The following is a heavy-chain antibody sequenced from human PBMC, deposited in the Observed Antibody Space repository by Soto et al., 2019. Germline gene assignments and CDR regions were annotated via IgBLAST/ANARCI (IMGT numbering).Heavy chain of an antibody. Sequence: PSETLSLTCTVSGGSISSYSWSWIRQPPGKGLEWIGYIYYSGSTNYNPALKSRVTISVDTSKNQFSLKLSSVTAADTAVYYCARDILSQGNYYYVMDVWGQGTSVTVSS. D-gene: IGHD2-21*01. CDR1: GGSISSYS. V-gene: IGHV4-59*12. J-gene: IGHJ6*02. CDR2: IYYSGST. CDR3: ARDILSQGNYYYVMDV.